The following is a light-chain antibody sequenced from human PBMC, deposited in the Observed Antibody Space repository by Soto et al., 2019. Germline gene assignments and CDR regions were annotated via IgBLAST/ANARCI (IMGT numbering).Light chain of an antibody. Sequence: SYELTQPPSVSVSLGQMARITCSGEALPKKYAYWYQQKPGQFPVLVIYKDNERPSGIPERFSGSSSGTIVTLTISGVQAEDEADYYCLSADSSGTNVVFGGGTKLTVL. V-gene: IGLV3-16*01. CDR1: ALPKKY. CDR3: LSADSSGTNVV. CDR2: KDN. J-gene: IGLJ2*01.